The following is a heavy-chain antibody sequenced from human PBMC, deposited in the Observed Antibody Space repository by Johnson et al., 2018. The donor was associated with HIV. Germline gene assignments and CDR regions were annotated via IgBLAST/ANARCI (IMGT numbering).Heavy chain of an antibody. D-gene: IGHD3/OR15-3a*01. CDR2: IKPDGSDK. V-gene: IGHV3-7*01. CDR3: ATRGVTDWGGAFDI. CDR1: GFTFSTYW. Sequence: VQLVESGGGLVQPGGSLILSCVASGFTFSTYWMSWVRQAPGKGLEWVANIKPDGSDKYYEASVQGRFTISRDNAKNSLYLQINNLRAEDTAVYYCATRGVTDWGGAFDIWGQGTMLTVSS. J-gene: IGHJ3*02.